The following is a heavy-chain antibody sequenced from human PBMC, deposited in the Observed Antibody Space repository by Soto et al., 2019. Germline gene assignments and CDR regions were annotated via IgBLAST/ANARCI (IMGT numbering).Heavy chain of an antibody. Sequence: QVQLVQSGAEVKKTGASVKVSCKASGYSFTSNDIHWVRQATGQDLQWLGWVNPNSGNTGYAQKVQGTLTMPTTPSRSIVYMDLHNLRADDTAIYFGVRGRIFVFSGYEPLGGLDYWGQGTPVTVAS. CDR1: GYSFTSND. V-gene: IGHV1-8*01. D-gene: IGHD5-12*01. CDR2: VNPNSGNT. CDR3: VRGRIFVFSGYEPLGGLDY. J-gene: IGHJ4*02.